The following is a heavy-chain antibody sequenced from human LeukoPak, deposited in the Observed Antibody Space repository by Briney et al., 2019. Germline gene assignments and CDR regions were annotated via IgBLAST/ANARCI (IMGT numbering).Heavy chain of an antibody. CDR2: IYYSGST. Sequence: SETLSLTCTVSGGSISSSSYYWGWIRQPPGKGLEWIGSIYYSGSTYYNPSLKSRVTISVDTSKNRFSLKLSSVTAADTAVYYCARFRYYYDSSDHWGQGTLVTVSS. CDR3: ARFRYYYDSSDH. CDR1: GGSISSSSYY. J-gene: IGHJ4*02. D-gene: IGHD3-22*01. V-gene: IGHV4-39*01.